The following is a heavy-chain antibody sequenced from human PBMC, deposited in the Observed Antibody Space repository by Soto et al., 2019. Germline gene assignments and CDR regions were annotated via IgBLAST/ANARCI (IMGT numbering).Heavy chain of an antibody. V-gene: IGHV4-4*02. CDR1: GGSLSSNNW. CDR3: ASSAIAAAFDY. J-gene: IGHJ4*02. Sequence: SETLSLTCAVSGGSLSSNNWWSWVRQPPGKGLEWIGEIYHSGSTNYNPSLKSRVTISVDKSRNQFSLKLSSVTAADTAVYYCASSAIAAAFDYWGQGTLVTVSS. CDR2: IYHSGST. D-gene: IGHD6-13*01.